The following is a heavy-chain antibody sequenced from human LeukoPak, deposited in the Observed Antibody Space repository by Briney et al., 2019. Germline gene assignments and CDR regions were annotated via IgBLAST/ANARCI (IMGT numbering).Heavy chain of an antibody. CDR1: GFTFSSYG. D-gene: IGHD4-17*01. Sequence: GGSLRLSCAASGFTFSSYGMHWVRQAPGKGLEWVAVIWYDGSNKYYADSVKGRFTISRDNSKNTLYLQMNSLRAEDTAVYYCAREYTVSKYYFDYWGQGTLVTVSS. J-gene: IGHJ4*02. V-gene: IGHV3-33*01. CDR2: IWYDGSNK. CDR3: AREYTVSKYYFDY.